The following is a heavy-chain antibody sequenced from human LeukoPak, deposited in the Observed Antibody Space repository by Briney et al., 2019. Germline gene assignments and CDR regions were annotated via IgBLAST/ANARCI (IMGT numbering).Heavy chain of an antibody. V-gene: IGHV4-38-2*02. CDR1: GFSVTNTYY. CDR3: AKTHSGGHFDS. CDR2: IYNSGST. J-gene: IGHJ4*02. D-gene: IGHD1-26*01. Sequence: SETLSLTCTVSGFSVTNTYYWAWIRQPPGKGLEWIGSIYNSGSTYYNPSLKSRVTMSVDTSKNQFSLNLNSVTAADTAVYFCAKTHSGGHFDSWVQGTLVTVSS.